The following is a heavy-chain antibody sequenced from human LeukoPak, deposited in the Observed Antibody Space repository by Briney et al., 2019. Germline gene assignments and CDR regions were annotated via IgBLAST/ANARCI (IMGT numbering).Heavy chain of an antibody. D-gene: IGHD4-11*01. J-gene: IGHJ4*02. CDR1: GGTFSSYA. Sequence: TVKVSCKASGGTFSSYAISWVRQAPGQGLEWMGGIIPIFGTANYAQKFQGRVTITTDESTSTAYMELSSLRSEDTAVYYCAREGYDYSNYVRLDYWGQGTLVTVSS. V-gene: IGHV1-69*05. CDR3: AREGYDYSNYVRLDY. CDR2: IIPIFGTA.